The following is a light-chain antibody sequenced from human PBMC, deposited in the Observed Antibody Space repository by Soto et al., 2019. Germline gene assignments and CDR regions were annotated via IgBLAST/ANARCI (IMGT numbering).Light chain of an antibody. CDR2: GQN. J-gene: IGLJ2*01. CDR3: AVWDDSLDGRV. CDR1: SSNIGSNT. Sequence: QSVLTQPPSASGTPGQRVSISCSGSSSNIGSNTVTWYQQLPGTAPKLLIYGQNQRRSWVPDRFSGSKSATSASLAISGLQSDDEADYYCAVWDDSLDGRVFGGGTKLTVL. V-gene: IGLV1-44*01.